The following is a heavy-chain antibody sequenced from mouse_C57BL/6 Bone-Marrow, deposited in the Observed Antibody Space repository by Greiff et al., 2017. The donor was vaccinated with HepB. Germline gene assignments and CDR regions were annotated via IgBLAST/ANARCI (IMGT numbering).Heavy chain of an antibody. V-gene: IGHV12-3*01. Sequence: QVQLQQSGPGLVKPSQSLFLTCSITGFPITSGYYWIWIRQSPGKPLEWMGYITHSGETFYNPSLQSPISITRETSKNQFFLQLNSVTTEDTAMYYCAGDTLGRGFAYWGQGTLVTVSA. J-gene: IGHJ3*01. CDR3: AGDTLGRGFAY. CDR2: ITHSGET. D-gene: IGHD4-1*01. CDR1: GFPITSGYY.